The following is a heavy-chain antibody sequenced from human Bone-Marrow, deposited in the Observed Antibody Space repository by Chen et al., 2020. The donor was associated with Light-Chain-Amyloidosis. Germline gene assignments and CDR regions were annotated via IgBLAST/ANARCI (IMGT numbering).Heavy chain of an antibody. V-gene: IGHV3-30*02. CDR3: AQLYSYGRPFKH. J-gene: IGHJ4*02. D-gene: IGHD5-18*01. CDR1: GFAFTTYG. CDR2: VRFDGSDK. Sequence: VRLVESGGGVVRPGGSLRPSCTVSGFAFTTYGFQWVRQAPGKGLEWVSFVRFDGSDKYYADSVKGRFTISRDDSKNTLYLQMNSLRPEDTAVYYCAQLYSYGRPFKHWGQGTLVSVSS.